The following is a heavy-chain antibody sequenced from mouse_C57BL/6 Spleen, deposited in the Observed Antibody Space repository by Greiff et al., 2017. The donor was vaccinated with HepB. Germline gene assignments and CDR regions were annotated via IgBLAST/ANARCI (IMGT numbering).Heavy chain of an antibody. CDR1: GYTFTDYN. J-gene: IGHJ4*01. D-gene: IGHD3-1*01. CDR3: ARWGGYRYYYAMDY. V-gene: IGHV1-18*01. CDR2: INPNNGGT. Sequence: EVQGVESGPELVKPGASVKIPCKASGYTFTDYNMDWVKQSHGKSLEWIGDINPNNGGTIYNQKFKGKATLTVDKSSSTAYMELRSLTSEDTAVYYCARWGGYRYYYAMDYWGQGTSVTVSS.